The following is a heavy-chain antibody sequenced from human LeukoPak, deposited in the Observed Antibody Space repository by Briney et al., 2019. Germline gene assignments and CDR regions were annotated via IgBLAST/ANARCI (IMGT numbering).Heavy chain of an antibody. J-gene: IGHJ6*03. Sequence: SETLSLTCTVSGGYIGSYYWSWIRQPAGKGLEWIGRIYTSENTDYNPSLKSRVTMSVDMSTSQFSLRLTSVAAADTAVYYCAREGDYGDYSKSFYYMDVWGKGTTVTVSS. CDR1: GGYIGSYY. CDR3: AREGDYGDYSKSFYYMDV. CDR2: IYTSENT. V-gene: IGHV4-4*07. D-gene: IGHD4-17*01.